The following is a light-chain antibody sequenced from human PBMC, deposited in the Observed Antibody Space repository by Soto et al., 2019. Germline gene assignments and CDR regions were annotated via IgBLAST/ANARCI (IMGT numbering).Light chain of an antibody. CDR1: QSVSSSY. Sequence: EIVLTQSPGNLSLSPGERATISYRASQSVSSSYLAWYQQKPGQAPRVLIYGASSRATGVPDRFSGSGSGTDVTLTISRLEPEDFAVYYGQQYGRSPSTFGGGTKVEIK. CDR2: GAS. J-gene: IGKJ4*01. CDR3: QQYGRSPST. V-gene: IGKV3-20*01.